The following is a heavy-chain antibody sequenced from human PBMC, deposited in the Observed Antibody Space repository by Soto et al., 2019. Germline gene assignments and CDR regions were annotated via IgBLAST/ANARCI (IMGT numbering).Heavy chain of an antibody. CDR3: GRQYSDGSGYSIDY. D-gene: IGHD3-22*01. CDR1: GGSITNTTDY. CDR2: IHYSGTT. J-gene: IGHJ4*02. Sequence: PSETLSLTWTVSGGSITNTTDYWGWIRQPPGKGLEWIGTIHYSGTTYYNPSLKSRVTISVDTSKNQLSPKLNSMTAADTAVFYCGRQYSDGSGYSIDYWGQGTLVT. V-gene: IGHV4-39*01.